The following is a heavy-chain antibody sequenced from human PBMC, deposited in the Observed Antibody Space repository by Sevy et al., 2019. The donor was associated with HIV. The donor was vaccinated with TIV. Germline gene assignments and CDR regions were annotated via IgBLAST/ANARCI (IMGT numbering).Heavy chain of an antibody. CDR2: IKFDGSEK. V-gene: IGHV3-7*01. CDR1: GFIFSGYW. Sequence: GGSLRLSCAAPGFIFSGYWMTWVRQAPGKGLEWVANIKFDGSEKYYVDSVKGRFTISRDNAKNSLFLQMNSLRAADTAVYYCARGRYCSGGGCYIDYWGQGTLVIVSS. J-gene: IGHJ4*02. D-gene: IGHD2-15*01. CDR3: ARGRYCSGGGCYIDY.